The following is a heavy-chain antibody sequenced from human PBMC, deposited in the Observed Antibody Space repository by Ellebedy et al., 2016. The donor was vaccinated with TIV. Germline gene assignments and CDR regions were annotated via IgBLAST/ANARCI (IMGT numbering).Heavy chain of an antibody. CDR3: ATLRRGIAAAGYYFDY. Sequence: MPGGSLRLSCTVSGCSISSYYWSWIRQPPGKGLAWIGYIYYSGSTNYNPSLKSRFPISVDTSKNQFSLKLSSVTAADTAVYYCATLRRGIAAAGYYFDYWGQGTLVTVSS. CDR2: IYYSGST. D-gene: IGHD6-13*01. CDR1: GCSISSYY. V-gene: IGHV4-59*08. J-gene: IGHJ4*02.